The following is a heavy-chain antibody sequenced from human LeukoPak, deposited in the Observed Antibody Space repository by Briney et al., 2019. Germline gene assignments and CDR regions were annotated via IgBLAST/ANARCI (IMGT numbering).Heavy chain of an antibody. CDR1: GFIFSSYA. CDR2: ISGSGSST. CDR3: AARHRYSSSWTFDY. D-gene: IGHD6-13*01. J-gene: IGHJ4*02. Sequence: GGSLRLSCAVSGFIFSSYAMSWVRQAPGKGLEWVSAISGSGSSTYYADSVKGRFTISRDNSKNTLFLQMNSLRAEDTAVYYCAARHRYSSSWTFDYWGQGTLVTVSS. V-gene: IGHV3-23*01.